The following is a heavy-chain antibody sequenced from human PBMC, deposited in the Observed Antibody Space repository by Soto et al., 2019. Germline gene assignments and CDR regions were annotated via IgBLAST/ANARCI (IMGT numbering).Heavy chain of an antibody. J-gene: IGHJ5*02. CDR2: IDSDGSST. Sequence: PGGSQRLSYAASGFTFSSYWTHWVRQAPGKGLVWVSRIDSDGSSTSYADSVKGRFTISRDSAKNTLYLQMNSLRAEDTAVYYCARDPPSWNYQYNWFDPWGQGTLVTVSS. D-gene: IGHD1-7*01. V-gene: IGHV3-74*01. CDR1: GFTFSSYW. CDR3: ARDPPSWNYQYNWFDP.